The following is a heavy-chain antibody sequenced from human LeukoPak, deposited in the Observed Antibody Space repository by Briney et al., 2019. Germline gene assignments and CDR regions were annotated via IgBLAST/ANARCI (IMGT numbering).Heavy chain of an antibody. V-gene: IGHV3-30-3*01. CDR1: GFTFSSYA. CDR2: ISYDGSNK. CDR3: ARDPDSSNYFDY. D-gene: IGHD6-6*01. J-gene: IGHJ4*02. Sequence: GGSLRLSCAASGFTFSSYAMHWVRQAPGKGLEWVAVISYDGSNKYYADSVKGRFTISRDNSKNTLYLQMNSLRAEDTAVYYCARDPDSSNYFDYWGQGTLVTVSS.